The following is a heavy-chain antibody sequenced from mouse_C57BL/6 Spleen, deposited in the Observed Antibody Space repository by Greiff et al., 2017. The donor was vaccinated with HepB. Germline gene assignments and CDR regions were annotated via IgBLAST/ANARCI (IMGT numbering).Heavy chain of an antibody. D-gene: IGHD2-4*01. CDR3: ARPIRYDYDFDY. CDR1: GYAFSSSW. V-gene: IGHV1-82*01. J-gene: IGHJ2*01. Sequence: VKLVESGPELAKPGASVKISCKASGYAFSSSWMNWVKQRPGKGLEWIGRIYPGDGDTNYNGKFKGKATLTADKSSSTAYMQLSSLTSEDSAVYFCARPIRYDYDFDYWGQGTTLTVSS. CDR2: IYPGDGDT.